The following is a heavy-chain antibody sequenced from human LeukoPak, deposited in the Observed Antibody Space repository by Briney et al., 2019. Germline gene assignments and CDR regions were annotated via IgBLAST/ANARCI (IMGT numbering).Heavy chain of an antibody. CDR3: ARDYGIDFGGSAEFDP. D-gene: IGHD3-16*01. V-gene: IGHV3-21*01. CDR1: GFSVRTNY. J-gene: IGHJ5*02. Sequence: GGSLRLSCAASGFSVRTNYMSWVRQAPGKGLEWVSSISSSSSYIYYADSVKGRFTISRDNAKNSLYLQMNSLRAEDTAVYYCARDYGIDFGGSAEFDPWGQGTLVTASS. CDR2: ISSSSSYI.